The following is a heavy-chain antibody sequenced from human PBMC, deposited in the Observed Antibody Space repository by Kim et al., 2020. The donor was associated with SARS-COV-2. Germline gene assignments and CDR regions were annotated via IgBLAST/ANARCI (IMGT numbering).Heavy chain of an antibody. D-gene: IGHD5-18*01. CDR1: GGSFSGYY. V-gene: IGHV4-34*01. J-gene: IGHJ3*02. Sequence: SETLSLTCAVYGGSFSGYYWSWIRQPPGKGLEWIGEINHSGSTNYNPSLKSRVTISVDTSKNQFSLKLSSVTAAATAVYYCARGRRWKTGYSYGYPFDIWGQGTMVTVSS. CDR2: INHSGST. CDR3: ARGRRWKTGYSYGYPFDI.